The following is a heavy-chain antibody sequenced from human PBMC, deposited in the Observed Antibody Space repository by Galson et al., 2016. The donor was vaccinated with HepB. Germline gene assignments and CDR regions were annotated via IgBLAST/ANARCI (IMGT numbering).Heavy chain of an antibody. J-gene: IGHJ3*02. D-gene: IGHD5-24*01. CDR1: GFTFSSYW. Sequence: SLRLSCAASGFTFSSYWMHWVRQAPGKGLVWVSRSNTDGSRTNYADSVKGRITISRDNAKNTLYLPMNRLRAEDTAEYYCARDLRGDGETDVFDIWAKGQWSPS. CDR2: SNTDGSRT. CDR3: ARDLRGDGETDVFDI. V-gene: IGHV3-74*01.